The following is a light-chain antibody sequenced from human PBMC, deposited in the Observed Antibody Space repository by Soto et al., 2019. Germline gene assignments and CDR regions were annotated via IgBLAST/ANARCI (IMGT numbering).Light chain of an antibody. J-gene: IGLJ2*01. Sequence: QSVLTQPPSVSAAPGQRVTISCSGSTSNIGYNFVSWYQQFPGAAPKLLIFENDKRVSGTPDRFSGSKSGTSGTLAITGLQDGDETEYYCATWESSLSIAVFGGGTKVTVL. CDR2: END. CDR1: TSNIGYNF. CDR3: ATWESSLSIAV. V-gene: IGLV1-51*02.